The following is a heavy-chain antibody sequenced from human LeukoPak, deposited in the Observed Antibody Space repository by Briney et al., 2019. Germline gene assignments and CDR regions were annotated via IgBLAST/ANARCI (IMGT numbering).Heavy chain of an antibody. Sequence: GGSLRLSCAASGFTFSSYWMSRVRQAPGKGLEWVTNIKQDGSEKYYVDSVKGRFTISRDNAKNSLYLQMNSLRAEDSAVYYCARGHQYDILTGYGYWGQGILVTVSS. CDR1: GFTFSSYW. CDR2: IKQDGSEK. J-gene: IGHJ4*02. D-gene: IGHD3-9*01. CDR3: ARGHQYDILTGYGY. V-gene: IGHV3-7*03.